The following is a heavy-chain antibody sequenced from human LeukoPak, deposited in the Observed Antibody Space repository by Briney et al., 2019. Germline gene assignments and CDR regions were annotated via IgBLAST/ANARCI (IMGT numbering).Heavy chain of an antibody. CDR2: IWYDGSNK. D-gene: IGHD2-2*01. V-gene: IGHV3-33*01. CDR3: ASGVPAAIY. Sequence: GGSLRLSCAASGFIFSSYGMHWVRQAPGKGLEWVAVIWYDGSNKYYADSVKGRFTISRDNSKNTLYLQMNSLRAEDTAVYYCASGVPAAIYWGQGTLVTVSS. CDR1: GFIFSSYG. J-gene: IGHJ4*02.